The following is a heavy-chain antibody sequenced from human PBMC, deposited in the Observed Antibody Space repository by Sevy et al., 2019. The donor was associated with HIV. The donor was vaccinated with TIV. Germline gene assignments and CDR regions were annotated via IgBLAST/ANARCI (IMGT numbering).Heavy chain of an antibody. D-gene: IGHD2-15*01. CDR2: IGYSGST. CDR3: ASAIAPTVVAATPFFFGWFDP. J-gene: IGHJ5*02. Sequence: SETLSLTCTVSGGSISSYYWSWIRQPPGKGLEWIGYIGYSGSTNYNPSLKSRVTISVDTSKNQLSLKLGPVTAAETAVYYCASAIAPTVVAATPFFFGWFDPWGQGTLATVSS. V-gene: IGHV4-59*01. CDR1: GGSISSYY.